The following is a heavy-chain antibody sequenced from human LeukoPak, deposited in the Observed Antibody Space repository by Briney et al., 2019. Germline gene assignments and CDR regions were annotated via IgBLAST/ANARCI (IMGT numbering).Heavy chain of an antibody. Sequence: GGSLRLSCAASGFTISSYEMNWVRQAPGKGLEWVSYISSGGSTRKYADSVKGRFTISRDNAKNSLYLQMNSLRAEDTALYYCARDSPGGTVDYWGQGTLVTVSS. V-gene: IGHV3-48*03. CDR3: ARDSPGGTVDY. D-gene: IGHD4-23*01. J-gene: IGHJ4*02. CDR2: ISSGGSTR. CDR1: GFTISSYE.